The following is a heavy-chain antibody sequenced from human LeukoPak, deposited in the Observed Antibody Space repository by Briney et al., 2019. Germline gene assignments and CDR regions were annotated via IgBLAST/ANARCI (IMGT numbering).Heavy chain of an antibody. CDR1: GFTFSTFG. CDR2: ISGSDRSI. Sequence: GGTLRLSCAASGFTFSTFGMTWVRQAPGKGLEWVSGISGSDRSIYYADSVKGRFTISRDNAKNTLYLQMNSLRAEDTAIYYCATYRQVLLPFESWGQGTLVTVSS. D-gene: IGHD2-8*02. J-gene: IGHJ4*02. V-gene: IGHV3-23*01. CDR3: ATYRQVLLPFES.